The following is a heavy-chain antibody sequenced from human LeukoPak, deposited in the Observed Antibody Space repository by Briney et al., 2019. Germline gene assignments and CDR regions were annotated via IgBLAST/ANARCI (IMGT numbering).Heavy chain of an antibody. D-gene: IGHD2-21*01. CDR3: ARRDVADY. V-gene: IGHV1-69*13. Sequence: RASVKVSCKASGGTFSSYAISWVRQAPGQGLEWMGGIIPIFGTANYAQKFQGRVMITADESTSTAYMELSSLRSDDTAVYYCARRDVADYWGQGTLVTVSS. CDR2: IIPIFGTA. J-gene: IGHJ4*02. CDR1: GGTFSSYA.